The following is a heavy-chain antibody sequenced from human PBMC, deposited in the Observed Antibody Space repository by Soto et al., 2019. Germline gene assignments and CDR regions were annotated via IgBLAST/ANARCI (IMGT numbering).Heavy chain of an antibody. Sequence: GESLKISCKGVGYKFGSAWIGWARQMPGKGLEWMGIIKPGTSDIRYSPSCRGRVTISADEAVSTAYLQWSSLKASDTAMYYCARQLSHICDSWGQGTLVTVSS. D-gene: IGHD3-3*02. CDR1: GYKFGSAW. J-gene: IGHJ4*02. V-gene: IGHV5-51*01. CDR3: ARQLSHICDS. CDR2: IKPGTSDI.